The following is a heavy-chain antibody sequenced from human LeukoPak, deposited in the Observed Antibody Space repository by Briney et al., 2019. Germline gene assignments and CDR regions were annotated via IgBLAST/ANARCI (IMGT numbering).Heavy chain of an antibody. J-gene: IGHJ4*02. CDR1: GFTFSSYS. V-gene: IGHV3-21*01. Sequence: PGGTLRLSCAASGFTFSSYSMNWVCQAPGKGLEWVSSISSSSSYIYYADSVKGRFTISRDNAKNSLYLQMNSLRAEDTAVYYCARDLSKVYYDSRPEWDYWGQGTLVTVSS. CDR2: ISSSSSYI. D-gene: IGHD3-22*01. CDR3: ARDLSKVYYDSRPEWDY.